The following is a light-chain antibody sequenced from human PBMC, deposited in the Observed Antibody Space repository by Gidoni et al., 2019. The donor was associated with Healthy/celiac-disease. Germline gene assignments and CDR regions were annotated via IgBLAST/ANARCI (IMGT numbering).Light chain of an antibody. CDR3: CSYAGSYTVV. CDR2: DVS. V-gene: IGLV2-11*01. CDR1: SSDVGGYNY. J-gene: IGLJ2*01. Sequence: QSALTQPRSVSGSPGQSVTISCTGTSSDVGGYNYVSWYPQHPGKAPKLMIYDVSKRPSGVPDRFSGSKSGNTASLTISGLQAEDDADYYCCSYAGSYTVVFGGGTKLTVL.